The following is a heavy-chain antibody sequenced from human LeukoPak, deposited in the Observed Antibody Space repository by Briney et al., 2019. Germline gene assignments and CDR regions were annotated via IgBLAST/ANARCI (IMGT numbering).Heavy chain of an antibody. CDR3: ARDYDWAFDF. CDR1: GFPFSSHV. Sequence: GGSLRLSCAASGFPFSSHVLSWVRQAPGKGLEWIAYTNHNGEAIYYPDFVKGRFIISRDNAKNSLFLQMNDLRDEDTAVYYCARDYDWAFDFWGQGTRVAVSS. D-gene: IGHD3-9*01. CDR2: TNHNGEAI. V-gene: IGHV3-48*02. J-gene: IGHJ4*02.